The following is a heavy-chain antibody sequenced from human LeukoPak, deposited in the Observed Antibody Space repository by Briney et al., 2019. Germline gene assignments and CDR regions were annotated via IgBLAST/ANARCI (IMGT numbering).Heavy chain of an antibody. V-gene: IGHV1-69*04. CDR3: ARDCSGGSCNFDY. J-gene: IGHJ4*02. Sequence: GASVKVSCKASGGTFSSYAISWVRQAPGQVLEWMGRIIPILGIANYAQKFQGRVTITADKSTSTAYMELSSLRSEDTAVYYCARDCSGGSCNFDYWGQGTLVTVSS. CDR2: IIPILGIA. CDR1: GGTFSSYA. D-gene: IGHD2-15*01.